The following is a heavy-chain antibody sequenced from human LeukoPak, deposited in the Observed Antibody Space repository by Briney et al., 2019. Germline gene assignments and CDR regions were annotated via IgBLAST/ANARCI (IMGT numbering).Heavy chain of an antibody. Sequence: GGSLRLSCTASGLSFSSYNMNWVRQAPGKGPEWVAYITANNTTKYYADSVKGRFTISRDNAKKSLFLQMNSLRAEDTAVYYCARVLRYDSSGYSSERSYYFDYWGQGTLVTVSS. V-gene: IGHV3-48*01. CDR1: GLSFSSYN. D-gene: IGHD3-22*01. CDR2: ITANNTTK. CDR3: ARVLRYDSSGYSSERSYYFDY. J-gene: IGHJ4*02.